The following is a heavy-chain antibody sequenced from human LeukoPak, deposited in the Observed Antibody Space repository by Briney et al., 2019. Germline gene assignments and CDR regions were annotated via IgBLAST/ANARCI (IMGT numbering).Heavy chain of an antibody. CDR2: ISAYNGNT. Sequence: GASVKVSCKASGYTFTSYGISWVRQAPGQGLEWMGWISAYNGNTNYAQKLQGRVTMTRDMSTSTVYMELSSLRSEDTAVYYCARDHVYCSSTSCPRPYYAFDIWGQGTMVTVSS. V-gene: IGHV1-18*01. CDR1: GYTFTSYG. CDR3: ARDHVYCSSTSCPRPYYAFDI. J-gene: IGHJ3*02. D-gene: IGHD2-2*01.